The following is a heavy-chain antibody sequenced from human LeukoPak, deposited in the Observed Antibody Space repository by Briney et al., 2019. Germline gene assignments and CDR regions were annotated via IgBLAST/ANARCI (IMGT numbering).Heavy chain of an antibody. D-gene: IGHD3-22*01. Sequence: GESLKISCKGSGYSFTSYWIGWVRQMLGKGLEWMGIIYPGDSDTRYSPSFQGQVTISADKSISTAYLQWSSLKASDTAMYYCARQDDSSGYYYGPFDYWGQGTLVTVSS. CDR3: ARQDDSSGYYYGPFDY. V-gene: IGHV5-51*01. J-gene: IGHJ4*02. CDR1: GYSFTSYW. CDR2: IYPGDSDT.